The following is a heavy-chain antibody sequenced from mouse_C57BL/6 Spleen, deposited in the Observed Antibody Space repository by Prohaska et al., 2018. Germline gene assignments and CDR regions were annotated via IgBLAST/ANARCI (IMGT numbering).Heavy chain of an antibody. J-gene: IGHJ1*03. Sequence: EVQLLETGGGLVQPGGSRGLSCEGSGFTFSGFWLSWTRQTPEKTLEWIGDINSDGSAINYAPSIKDRFTIFRDNDKSTLYLQMSNVRSEDTATYFCMRYGNYWYFDVWGTGTTVTVSS. CDR2: INSDGSAI. CDR3: MRYGNYWYFDV. V-gene: IGHV11-2*01. D-gene: IGHD2-1*01. CDR1: GFTFSGFW.